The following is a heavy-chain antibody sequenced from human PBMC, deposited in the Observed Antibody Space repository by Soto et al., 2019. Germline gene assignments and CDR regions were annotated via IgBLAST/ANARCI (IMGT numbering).Heavy chain of an antibody. CDR3: ARGDREDILVVVGARPGEYGIDI. J-gene: IGHJ6*02. V-gene: IGHV3-30-3*01. D-gene: IGHD2-15*01. CDR2: IAYDGSNA. CDR1: GFTFRNHA. Sequence: QVQLVESGVGVLKPGGSLRLSCAASGFTFRNHAMHWVRQAPGKGLECLAVIAYDGSNAFYRGSVKGRFTVSRDNSKNTLYLHMDSLRSKDTGVYYCARGDREDILVVVGARPGEYGIDIWGQGTTVTVSS.